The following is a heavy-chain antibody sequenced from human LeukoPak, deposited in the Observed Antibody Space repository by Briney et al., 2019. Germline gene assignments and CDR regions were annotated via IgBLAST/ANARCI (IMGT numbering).Heavy chain of an antibody. J-gene: IGHJ4*02. CDR3: ARGHSSGWYYFDY. CDR2: INSHGSST. V-gene: IGHV3-74*01. CDR1: GFTFSSYW. Sequence: GGSLRLSCAASGFTFSSYWMHWVRQAPGKGLVWVSRINSHGSSTNYADSVKGRFTISRDNAKNTLYLQMNSLRAEDTAVYYCARGHSSGWYYFDYWGQGTLVTVSS. D-gene: IGHD6-19*01.